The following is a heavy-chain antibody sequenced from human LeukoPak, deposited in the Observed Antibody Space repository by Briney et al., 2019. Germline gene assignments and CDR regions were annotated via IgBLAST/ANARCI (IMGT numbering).Heavy chain of an antibody. CDR3: ARALNPLTGTYYFDY. V-gene: IGHV4-59*02. Sequence: PSETLSLTCSVSGGSVSNYYWSWIRQPPGKGLEWIGYIYYSGSTNYSPSLKSRVTMSVDTPKNQFSLNLISVTAADTAVYYCARALNPLTGTYYFDYWGQGILVTVSS. CDR2: IYYSGST. D-gene: IGHD4/OR15-4a*01. J-gene: IGHJ4*02. CDR1: GGSVSNYY.